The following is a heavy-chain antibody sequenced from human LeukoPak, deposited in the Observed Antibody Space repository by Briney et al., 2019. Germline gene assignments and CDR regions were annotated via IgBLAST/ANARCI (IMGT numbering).Heavy chain of an antibody. CDR2: IYTSGST. CDR1: GGSISTYY. CDR3: ARTPGPGDRGSYYYYMDV. D-gene: IGHD5/OR15-5a*01. J-gene: IGHJ6*03. Sequence: PSETLSLTCTVSGGSISTYYWSWIRQPAGKGLEWIGRIYTSGSTNYNPSLKSRVTMSVDTSKNQFSLKLSSVTAADTAVYYCARTPGPGDRGSYYYYMDVWGKGTTVTVSS. V-gene: IGHV4-4*07.